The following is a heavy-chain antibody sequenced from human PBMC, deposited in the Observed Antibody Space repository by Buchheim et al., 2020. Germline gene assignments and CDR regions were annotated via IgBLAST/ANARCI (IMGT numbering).Heavy chain of an antibody. CDR2: IWYDGSNK. CDR3: AREGTYYYDSSGYYYDY. V-gene: IGHV3-33*01. J-gene: IGHJ4*02. D-gene: IGHD3-22*01. Sequence: QVQLVESGGGVVQPGRSLRLSCAASGFTFSSYGMHWVRQAPGKGLEWVAVIWYDGSNKYYADSVKGRFTIYRDNSKNTLYLQMNSLRAEDTAVYYCAREGTYYYDSSGYYYDYWGQGTL. CDR1: GFTFSSYG.